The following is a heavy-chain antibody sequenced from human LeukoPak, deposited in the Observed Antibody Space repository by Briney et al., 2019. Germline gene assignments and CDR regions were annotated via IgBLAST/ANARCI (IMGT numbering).Heavy chain of an antibody. D-gene: IGHD3-22*01. CDR1: GFTFSSYS. CDR3: ARRYYGSATYRLPYDY. J-gene: IGHJ4*02. V-gene: IGHV3-21*01. Sequence: GGSLRPSCAASGFTFSSYSMNWVRQAPGKGLEWVSSISSSSSYIYYADSVKGRFTISRDNAENSLYLQMSSLRAEDTAVYYCARRYYGSATYRLPYDYWGQGTLVTVSS. CDR2: ISSSSSYI.